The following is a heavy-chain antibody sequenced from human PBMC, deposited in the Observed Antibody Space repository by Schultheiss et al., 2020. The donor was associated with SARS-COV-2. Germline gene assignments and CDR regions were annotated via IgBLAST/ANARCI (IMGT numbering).Heavy chain of an antibody. D-gene: IGHD6-13*01. CDR3: ARDRIAAAATYYFDY. J-gene: IGHJ4*02. V-gene: IGHV3-66*02. Sequence: GGSLRLSCAASGFTFSSYAMSWVRQAPGKGLEWVSVIYSGGSTYYADSVKGRFTISRDNSKNTLYLQMNSLRAEDTAVYYCARDRIAAAATYYFDYWGQGTLVTVSS. CDR1: GFTFSSYA. CDR2: IYSGGST.